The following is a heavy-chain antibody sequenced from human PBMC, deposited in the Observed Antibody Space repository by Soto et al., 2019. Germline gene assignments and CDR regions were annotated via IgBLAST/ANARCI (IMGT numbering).Heavy chain of an antibody. J-gene: IGHJ6*02. CDR1: GGSFSGYY. CDR3: ARSGYSYGCMDV. Sequence: SSETLSLTCAVYGGSFSGYYWSWIRQPQGKGLEWIGEINHSGSTNYNTSLKSRVTISVDTSKNQFSLKWSSVTAADTAVYFCARSGYSYGCMDVWGQGTTVTVSS. V-gene: IGHV4-34*01. D-gene: IGHD5-18*01. CDR2: INHSGST.